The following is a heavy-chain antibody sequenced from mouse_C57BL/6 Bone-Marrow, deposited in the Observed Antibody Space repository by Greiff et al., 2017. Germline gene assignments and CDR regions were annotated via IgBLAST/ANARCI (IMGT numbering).Heavy chain of an antibody. Sequence: EVQVVESGTVLARPGASVKMSCKTSGYTFTSYWMHWVKQRPGQGLEWIGAIYPGNSDTSYNQKFKGKAKLTAVTSASTAYMELSSLTNEDSAVYYCTTLYYDYNWYFDVWGTGTTVTVSS. CDR2: IYPGNSDT. D-gene: IGHD2-4*01. J-gene: IGHJ1*03. CDR3: TTLYYDYNWYFDV. V-gene: IGHV1-5*01. CDR1: GYTFTSYW.